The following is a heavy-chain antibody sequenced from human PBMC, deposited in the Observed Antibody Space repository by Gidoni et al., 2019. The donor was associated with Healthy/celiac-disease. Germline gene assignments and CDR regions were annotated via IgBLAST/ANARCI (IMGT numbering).Heavy chain of an antibody. CDR3: ARDRSVVAATPFDAFDI. D-gene: IGHD2-15*01. V-gene: IGHV3-30-3*01. J-gene: IGHJ3*02. CDR2: ISYDGSNK. CDR1: GFTFSSYA. Sequence: QVQLVESGGGVVQPGRSLRLYCAAAGFTFSSYAMHWVRQAPGKGLEWVAVISYDGSNKDYADSVKGRFTISRDNSKNTLYLQMNSLRAEDTAVYYCARDRSVVAATPFDAFDIWGQGTMVTVSS.